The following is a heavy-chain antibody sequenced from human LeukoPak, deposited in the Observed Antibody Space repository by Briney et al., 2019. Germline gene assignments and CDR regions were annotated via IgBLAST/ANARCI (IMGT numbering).Heavy chain of an antibody. CDR1: GYPFSSYG. CDR3: AKDRSLITMVRGGEGDFDY. J-gene: IGHJ4*02. V-gene: IGHV1-18*01. D-gene: IGHD3-10*01. CDR2: ISAYNGNT. Sequence: ASVKVSCKASGYPFSSYGISWVRQAPGRGLEWMGWISAYNGNTKYAQRLQGRFTMTTDTSTSTAYMELRSLRSDDTAVYYCAKDRSLITMVRGGEGDFDYWGQGTLVTVSS.